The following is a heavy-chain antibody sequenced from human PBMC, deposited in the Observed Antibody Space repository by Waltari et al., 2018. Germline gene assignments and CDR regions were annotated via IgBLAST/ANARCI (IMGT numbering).Heavy chain of an antibody. Sequence: QLQLQESGPGLVKPSETLSLTCTVSGGSISSSSYYWGWIRQPPGKGLEWIGSIYYSGSTYYNPSLESRVTISVDTSKNQFSLKLSSVTAADTAVYYCARALIVYSNYDYYYYYGMDVWGQGTTVTVSS. D-gene: IGHD4-4*01. J-gene: IGHJ6*02. CDR2: IYYSGST. V-gene: IGHV4-39*07. CDR1: GGSISSSSYY. CDR3: ARALIVYSNYDYYYYYGMDV.